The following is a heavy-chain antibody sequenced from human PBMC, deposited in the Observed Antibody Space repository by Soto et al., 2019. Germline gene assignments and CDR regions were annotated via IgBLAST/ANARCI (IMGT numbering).Heavy chain of an antibody. Sequence: GGSLRLSCAASGFTFSSYAMSWVRQAPGKGLEWVSAINGSGGSTYYADSVKGRFTISRDNSKNTLYLQMNSLRAEDTAVYYCAKDYAEGIAAAGPFDYWGQGTLVTVSS. D-gene: IGHD6-13*01. CDR1: GFTFSSYA. J-gene: IGHJ4*02. CDR2: INGSGGST. CDR3: AKDYAEGIAAAGPFDY. V-gene: IGHV3-23*01.